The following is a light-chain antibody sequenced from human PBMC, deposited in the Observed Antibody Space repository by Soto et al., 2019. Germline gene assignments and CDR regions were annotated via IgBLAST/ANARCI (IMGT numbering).Light chain of an antibody. CDR1: SSDVGGYNY. Sequence: QSVLTQPASVSGSPGQSITISCTGTSSDVGGYNYVSWYQQHPGKAPKLMIYEVSTRPSGVSNRFSGSKSGNTAALTISGLQADDEADYYCSSYTSSSTLDVFGTGTKLTVL. V-gene: IGLV2-14*01. CDR2: EVS. J-gene: IGLJ1*01. CDR3: SSYTSSSTLDV.